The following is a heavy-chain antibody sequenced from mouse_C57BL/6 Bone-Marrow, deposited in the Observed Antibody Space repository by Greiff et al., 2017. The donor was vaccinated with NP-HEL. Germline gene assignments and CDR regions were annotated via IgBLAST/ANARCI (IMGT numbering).Heavy chain of an antibody. CDR3: ARGGSGYLYYCDY. J-gene: IGHJ2*01. CDR2: IYPGDGDT. D-gene: IGHD3-2*02. CDR1: GYAFSSSW. Sequence: QVQLQQSGPELVKPGASVKISCKASGYAFSSSWMNWVKQRPGKGLEWIGRIYPGDGDTTYNGKFKGKATLTADKSSSTAYMQRSSLTSEDAAVYCCARGGSGYLYYCDYWGQGTTLTVSS. V-gene: IGHV1-82*01.